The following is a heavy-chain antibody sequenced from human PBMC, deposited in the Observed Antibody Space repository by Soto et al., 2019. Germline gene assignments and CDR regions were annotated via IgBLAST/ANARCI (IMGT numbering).Heavy chain of an antibody. CDR3: AKEGVDTAMVRGWFDP. D-gene: IGHD5-18*01. CDR1: GFTFSSYG. J-gene: IGHJ5*02. CDR2: ISYDGSNK. Sequence: SLRLSCAASGFTFSSYGMHWVRQAPGKGLEWVAVISYDGSNKYYADSVKGRFTISRDNSKNTLYLQMNSLRAEDTAVYYCAKEGVDTAMVRGWFDPWGQGTLVTVSS. V-gene: IGHV3-30*18.